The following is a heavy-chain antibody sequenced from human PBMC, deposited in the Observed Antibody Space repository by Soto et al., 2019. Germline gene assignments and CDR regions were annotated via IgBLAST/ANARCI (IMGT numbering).Heavy chain of an antibody. Sequence: GGSLRLSCAASGFTFSSYAMHWVRQAPGKGLEWVAVISYDGSNKYYADSVKGRFTISRDNSKNTLYLQMNSLRAEDTAVYYCAGPGYSSQDYWGQGALVTVSS. CDR2: ISYDGSNK. CDR1: GFTFSSYA. CDR3: AGPGYSSQDY. J-gene: IGHJ4*02. V-gene: IGHV3-30-3*01. D-gene: IGHD5-18*01.